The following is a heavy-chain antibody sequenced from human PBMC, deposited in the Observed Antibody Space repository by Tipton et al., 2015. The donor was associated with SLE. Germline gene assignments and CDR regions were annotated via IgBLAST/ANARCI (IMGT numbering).Heavy chain of an antibody. Sequence: TLSLTCAVSGGSISSSNWWSWVRQPPGKGLEWIGEIYHSGSTNYNPSLKSRVTISVDKSKNQFSLKLSSVTAADTAVYYCARDATQIAAARWGNYCMDVWGKGTTVTVSS. CDR2: IYHSGST. V-gene: IGHV4-4*02. CDR3: ARDATQIAAARWGNYCMDV. CDR1: GGSISSSNW. J-gene: IGHJ6*03. D-gene: IGHD6-13*01.